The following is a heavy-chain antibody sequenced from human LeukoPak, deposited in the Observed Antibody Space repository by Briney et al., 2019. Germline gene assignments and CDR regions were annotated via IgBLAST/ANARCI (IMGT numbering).Heavy chain of an antibody. V-gene: IGHV4-59*01. CDR1: GGSISSYY. CDR2: IYYSGST. CDR3: ARDPRRGSGSYYTWFDP. J-gene: IGHJ5*02. Sequence: SETLSLTCTVSGGSISSYYWSWVRQPPGKGLEWIGYIYYSGSTNYNPSLKSRVTISVDRSKNQVSLKLSSVTAADTAVYYCARDPRRGSGSYYTWFDPWGQGTLVTVSS. D-gene: IGHD3-10*01.